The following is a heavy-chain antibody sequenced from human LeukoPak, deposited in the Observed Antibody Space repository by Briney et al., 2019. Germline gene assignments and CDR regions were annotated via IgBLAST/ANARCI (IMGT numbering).Heavy chain of an antibody. CDR2: LTWDGGVT. CDR1: GFTFADFT. J-gene: IGHJ4*02. V-gene: IGHV3-43*01. CDR3: AKGGSTHWHSVGYFDF. D-gene: IGHD6-13*01. Sequence: GGSLRLSCAASGFTFADFTMQWVRQGPRNGLEWVSSLTWDGGVTYYADSGKGRFTISRDNNKDSLYLRLNSLRSADSALYFCAKGGSTHWHSVGYFDFRGQGTLVAVS.